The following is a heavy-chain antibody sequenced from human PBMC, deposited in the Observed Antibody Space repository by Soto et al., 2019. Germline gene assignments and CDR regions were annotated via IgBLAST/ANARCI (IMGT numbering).Heavy chain of an antibody. D-gene: IGHD2-15*01. CDR3: AQLGRWTAALDY. Sequence: EVQLLESGGGLVQPGGSLRLSCPASGFIFDTHSMNWVRQAPGKGLEWVALIRSSGDTFYAESVKGRFTISRDNSESTVHLQMHSLRTEDTARYYCAQLGRWTAALDYWGQGALVTVSS. V-gene: IGHV3-23*01. J-gene: IGHJ4*02. CDR1: GFIFDTHS. CDR2: IRSSGDT.